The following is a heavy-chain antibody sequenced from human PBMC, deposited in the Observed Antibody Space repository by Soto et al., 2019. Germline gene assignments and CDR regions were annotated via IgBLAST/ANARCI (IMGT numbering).Heavy chain of an antibody. Sequence: SQTLSLTCAISGDSVSSNSAAWNWIRQSPSRGLEWLGRTYYRSKWYNDYAVSVKSRITINPDTSKNQFSLQLNSVTPEDTAVYYCARGGRVVVPAAIHGGVAYYFDYWGQGTLVTVSS. D-gene: IGHD2-2*02. CDR1: GDSVSSNSAA. V-gene: IGHV6-1*01. CDR2: TYYRSKWYN. CDR3: ARGGRVVVPAAIHGGVAYYFDY. J-gene: IGHJ4*02.